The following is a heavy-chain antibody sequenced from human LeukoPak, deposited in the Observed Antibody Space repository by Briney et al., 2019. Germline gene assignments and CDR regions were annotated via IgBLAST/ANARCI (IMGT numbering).Heavy chain of an antibody. CDR3: ARVDYYDSNGYYDY. CDR2: INPNSGGT. J-gene: IGHJ4*02. D-gene: IGHD3-22*01. V-gene: IGHV1-2*02. Sequence: ASVKVSCKASGYTFTGYYMHWVRQAPGQGLEWMGWINPNSGGTNYAQKFQGRVTMTRDTSISTAYMELSRLRSDDTAVYYCARVDYYDSNGYYDYWGQGTLVTVSS. CDR1: GYTFTGYY.